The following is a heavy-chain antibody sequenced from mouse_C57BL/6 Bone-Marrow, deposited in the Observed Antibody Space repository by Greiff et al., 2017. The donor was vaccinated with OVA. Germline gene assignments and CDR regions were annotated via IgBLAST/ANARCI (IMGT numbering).Heavy chain of an antibody. J-gene: IGHJ2*01. V-gene: IGHV14-2*01. CDR2: IDPEDGET. Sequence: VQLQQPGAELVKPGASVKLSCTASGFNITDYYMHWVKQRTEQGLEWIGMIDPEDGETNYAPKFKGKATITADKSSNTAYLHLSSLTSEDTAVYYSASYYVSSYLDYWGQGTTLTVSS. D-gene: IGHD1-1*01. CDR1: GFNITDYY. CDR3: ASYYVSSYLDY.